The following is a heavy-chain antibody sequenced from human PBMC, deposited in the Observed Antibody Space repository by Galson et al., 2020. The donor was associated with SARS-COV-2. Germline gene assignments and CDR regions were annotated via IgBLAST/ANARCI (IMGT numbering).Heavy chain of an antibody. V-gene: IGHV3-11*06. CDR3: ARRTEWELKGNGFDY. J-gene: IGHJ4*02. D-gene: IGHD1-26*01. CDR2: ISSSSTYT. CDR1: GFTFSDYY. Sequence: GGSLRLSCAASGFTFSDYYMSWIRQAPGKGLEWVSYISSSSTYTNYADSVKGRFTISRDNAKNSLYLQMNSLRAEDTAVYYCARRTEWELKGNGFDYWGQGTLVTVFS.